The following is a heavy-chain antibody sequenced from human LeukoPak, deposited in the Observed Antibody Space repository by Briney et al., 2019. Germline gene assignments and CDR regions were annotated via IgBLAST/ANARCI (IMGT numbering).Heavy chain of an antibody. D-gene: IGHD3-10*01. J-gene: IGHJ3*02. CDR2: ISSSSTYI. V-gene: IGHV3-21*01. CDR1: GFTLRSYT. Sequence: GGSLRLSCAASGFTLRSYTMNWVRQAPGKGLEWVSSISSSSTYIYYADSVKGRFTISRDNAKNSLYLQMNSLRAEDTAVYYCARSYGSGSYGTFDIWGQGTRVTVSS. CDR3: ARSYGSGSYGTFDI.